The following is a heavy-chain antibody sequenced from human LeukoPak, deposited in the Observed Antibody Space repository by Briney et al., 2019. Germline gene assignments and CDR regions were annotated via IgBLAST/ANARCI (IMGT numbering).Heavy chain of an antibody. D-gene: IGHD6-13*01. Sequence: PGGSLRLSCVASGFTFSSYTMSWVRQAPGKGLEWVSSFSGTGDSTYYADSVKGRFTISRDNSKNTLYLQMNSLSAEDTAVYYCGVYTSSWRRWDYWGQGTLVTVSS. CDR2: FSGTGDST. V-gene: IGHV3-23*01. CDR3: GVYTSSWRRWDY. J-gene: IGHJ4*02. CDR1: GFTFSSYT.